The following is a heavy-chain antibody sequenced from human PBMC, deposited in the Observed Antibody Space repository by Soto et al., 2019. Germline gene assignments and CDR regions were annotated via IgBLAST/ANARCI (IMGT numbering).Heavy chain of an antibody. Sequence: PVGSLRLCGAASGFTFSSYGMHWVRQAPGKGLEWVAVIWYDGSNKYYADSVKGRFTISRDNSKNTLYLQMNSLRAEDTAVYYCARDLRWFDPWGQGTLVTVSS. CDR2: IWYDGSNK. CDR1: GFTFSSYG. V-gene: IGHV3-33*01. J-gene: IGHJ5*02. CDR3: ARDLRWFDP.